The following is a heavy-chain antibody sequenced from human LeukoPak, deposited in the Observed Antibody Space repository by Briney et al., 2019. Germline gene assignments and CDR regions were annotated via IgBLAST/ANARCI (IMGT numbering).Heavy chain of an antibody. CDR2: IGSSSSYI. CDR1: GFTFSSYS. J-gene: IGHJ4*02. V-gene: IGHV3-21*01. Sequence: GGSLRLSCAASGFTFSSYSMNWVRQAPGKGLEWFSSIGSSSSYIYYADSVKGRFTISRDNAKNSLYLQMNSLRAEDTAVYYCARVWADCSSTSCYDYWGQGTLVTVSS. CDR3: ARVWADCSSTSCYDY. D-gene: IGHD2-2*01.